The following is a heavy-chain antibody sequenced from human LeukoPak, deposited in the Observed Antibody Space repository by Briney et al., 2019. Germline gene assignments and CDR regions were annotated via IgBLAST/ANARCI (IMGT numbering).Heavy chain of an antibody. Sequence: GWSLRLSCVASGFTFSNYWMHWVRQPPGKGLVWVSRIYVDGRTTNYADSVKGRFTISRDNAKNTVYLEMNSLSVEDTATYYCIRDFRSADLWGQGTLVTVTS. CDR2: IYVDGRTT. CDR1: GFTFSNYW. V-gene: IGHV3-74*01. CDR3: IRDFRSADL. J-gene: IGHJ5*02.